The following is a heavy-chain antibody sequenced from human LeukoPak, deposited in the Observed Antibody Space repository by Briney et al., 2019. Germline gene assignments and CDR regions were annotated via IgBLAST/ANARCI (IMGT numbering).Heavy chain of an antibody. Sequence: PGEPLHISCQGSGSRFIDYWIAWVRQLPGKGLEWMGIVYPSDSDTRYRPSFQGQVTFSADKSISTAYLQWSSLRTSDTAIYYCARQCCRGASPGFDPWGQGTLVTVSS. CDR2: VYPSDSDT. CDR3: ARQCCRGASPGFDP. CDR1: GSRFIDYW. J-gene: IGHJ5*02. V-gene: IGHV5-51*01. D-gene: IGHD3-10*01.